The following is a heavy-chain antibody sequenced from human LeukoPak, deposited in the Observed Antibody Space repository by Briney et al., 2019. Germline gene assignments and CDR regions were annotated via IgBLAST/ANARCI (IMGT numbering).Heavy chain of an antibody. Sequence: SETLSLTCIVSGGSINNHYWTWIRQTPGKGLEWIGDIHYTGTTKYNPSLKSRVTISTDTSKNQFSLKLSSVTAADTAVYYCARLAYDSSGSPLDYWGQGTLVTVSS. J-gene: IGHJ4*02. V-gene: IGHV4-59*08. D-gene: IGHD3-22*01. CDR3: ARLAYDSSGSPLDY. CDR2: IHYTGTT. CDR1: GGSINNHY.